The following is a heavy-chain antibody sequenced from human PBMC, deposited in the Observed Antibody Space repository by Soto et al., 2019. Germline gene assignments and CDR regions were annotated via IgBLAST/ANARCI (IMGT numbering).Heavy chain of an antibody. Sequence: QVQLVQSGAEVKKPGSSVKVSCKASGGTFSSYAISWVRQAPGQGLDWMGGIIPILGTANYAQKFQGRVTITADESTSAAYMELSSLRAEDTAVYYCARGIAAAGTTYYYGMDVWGQGTTVTVSS. CDR3: ARGIAAAGTTYYYGMDV. J-gene: IGHJ6*02. D-gene: IGHD6-13*01. CDR1: GGTFSSYA. V-gene: IGHV1-69*01. CDR2: IIPILGTA.